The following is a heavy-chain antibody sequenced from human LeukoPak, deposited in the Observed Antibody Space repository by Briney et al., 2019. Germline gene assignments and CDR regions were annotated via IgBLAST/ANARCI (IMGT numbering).Heavy chain of an antibody. J-gene: IGHJ4*02. Sequence: GGSLRLSCAASGFTFSSYWMNWVRQAPGKGLEWVAYIKEDGSVKSYADSMKGRFTISRDNAKNSLYLQMNSLRAEDTAVYYCATSRLPGYWGQGTLVTVSS. V-gene: IGHV3-7*01. CDR2: IKEDGSVK. D-gene: IGHD2-2*01. CDR1: GFTFSSYW. CDR3: ATSRLPGY.